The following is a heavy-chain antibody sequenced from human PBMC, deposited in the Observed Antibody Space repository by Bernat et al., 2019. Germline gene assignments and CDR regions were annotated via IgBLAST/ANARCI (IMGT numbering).Heavy chain of an antibody. CDR2: INPNSGGT. D-gene: IGHD3-22*01. J-gene: IGHJ3*02. CDR3: ARGAYYYDSSGYPGAFDI. CDR1: GSTFTGYY. Sequence: QVQLVQSGAEVKKPGASVKVSCKASGSTFTGYYMHWVRQAPGQGLEWMGWINPNSGGTNYAQKFQGWVTMTRDTSISTAYMELSRLRSDETAVYYCARGAYYYDSSGYPGAFDIWGQGTMVTVSS. V-gene: IGHV1-2*04.